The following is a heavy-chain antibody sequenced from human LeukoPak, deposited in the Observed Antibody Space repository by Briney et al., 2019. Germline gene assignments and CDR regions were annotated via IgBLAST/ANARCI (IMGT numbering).Heavy chain of an antibody. V-gene: IGHV4-38-2*02. CDR2: IYHSGST. D-gene: IGHD5-12*01. Sequence: PLETLSLTCTVSGYSISRDYYWGWIRQPPGKGLEWIGNIYHSGSTYYNPSLKSRVTISVDMSKNQFSLKLSSVTAADTAVYYCARVHSDYDTARNNWFDPWGQGTLVTVSS. CDR1: GYSISRDYY. CDR3: ARVHSDYDTARNNWFDP. J-gene: IGHJ5*01.